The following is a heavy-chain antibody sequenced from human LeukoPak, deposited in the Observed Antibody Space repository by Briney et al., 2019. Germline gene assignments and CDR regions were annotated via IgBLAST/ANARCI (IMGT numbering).Heavy chain of an antibody. Sequence: GGSLRLSCAASGFTFSHYWMQWVRQAPGKGLVWVSRINSDGSSTTYADSVKGRFTISRDNAKNTLYLQMNSLRTEDTALYYCANDPSSGYSYWGQGTLVTVSS. CDR2: INSDGSST. J-gene: IGHJ1*01. V-gene: IGHV3-74*01. CDR1: GFTFSHYW. CDR3: ANDPSSGYSY. D-gene: IGHD3-22*01.